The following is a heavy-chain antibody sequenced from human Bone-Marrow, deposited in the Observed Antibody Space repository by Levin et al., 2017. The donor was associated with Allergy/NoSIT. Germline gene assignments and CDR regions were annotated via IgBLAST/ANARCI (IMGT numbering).Heavy chain of an antibody. J-gene: IGHJ4*02. D-gene: IGHD2-21*02. CDR1: GYTFRNHG. V-gene: IGHV3-33*01. Sequence: GESLKISCTASGYTFRNHGMHWVRQAPGKGLEWVALIWNDATNQYYADSVKDRFIISRDNSKDTLFLEMNSLRVEDTAVYYCARWGDNRRVDYWGQGTLVTVSS. CDR3: ARWGDNRRVDY. CDR2: IWNDATNQ.